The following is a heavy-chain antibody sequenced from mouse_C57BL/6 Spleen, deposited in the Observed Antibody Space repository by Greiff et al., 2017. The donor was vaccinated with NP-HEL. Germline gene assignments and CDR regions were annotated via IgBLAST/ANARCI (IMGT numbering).Heavy chain of an antibody. V-gene: IGHV1-72*01. D-gene: IGHD1-1*01. CDR2: IDPNSGGT. Sequence: QVQLQQPGAELVKPGASVKLSCKASGYTFTSYWMHWVKQRPGRGLEWIGRIDPNSGGTKYNEKFKSKATLTVDKPSSTAYMQRSSLTSEDSAVYYCARRGKLTVVYLYWYFDVWGTGTPVTVSS. CDR1: GYTFTSYW. J-gene: IGHJ1*03. CDR3: ARRGKLTVVYLYWYFDV.